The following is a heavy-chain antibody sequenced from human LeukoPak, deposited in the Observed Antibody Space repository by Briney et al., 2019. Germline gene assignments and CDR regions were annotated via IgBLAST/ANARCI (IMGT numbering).Heavy chain of an antibody. Sequence: GGSLRLSCAASGFSVSTNYMSWVRQAPGKGLEWVSVIYSDGSTYYPDTAKGRFTISRDNSKNTVYLQMNSLRAEDTAVYYCTRDQTRPPQGENWGQGTLVTVSS. CDR3: TRDQTRPPQGEN. V-gene: IGHV3-53*01. CDR1: GFSVSTNY. D-gene: IGHD3-10*01. CDR2: IYSDGST. J-gene: IGHJ4*02.